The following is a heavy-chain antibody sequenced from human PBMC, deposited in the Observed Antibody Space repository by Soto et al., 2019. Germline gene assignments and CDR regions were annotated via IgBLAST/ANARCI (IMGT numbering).Heavy chain of an antibody. CDR3: ATSRNSGSVYFHY. CDR2: IIPIFGTA. J-gene: IGHJ4*02. D-gene: IGHD5-12*01. Sequence: VQLMQSGAEVKKPGSPVKVSCKASGGTFSTYAISWVRQAPGQGLEWMGGIIPIFGTANYAQNFQDRVTITADESTSTAYMELSSLRSEDTAVYYCATSRNSGSVYFHYWSQGTLVTVSS. CDR1: GGTFSTYA. V-gene: IGHV1-69*12.